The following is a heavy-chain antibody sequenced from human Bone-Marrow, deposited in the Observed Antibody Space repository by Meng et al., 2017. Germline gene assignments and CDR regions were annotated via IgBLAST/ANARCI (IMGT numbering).Heavy chain of an antibody. CDR3: AKDLRFNPYNWNDVENPIYGMDV. J-gene: IGHJ6*02. Sequence: GESLKISCAASGFTVSSNYMSWVRQAPGKGLEWVSAISGSGGSTYYADSVKGRFTISRDNSKNTLYLPMNSLRAEDTAVYYCAKDLRFNPYNWNDVENPIYGMDVWGQGTTVTVSS. V-gene: IGHV3-23*01. D-gene: IGHD1-20*01. CDR1: GFTVSSNY. CDR2: ISGSGGST.